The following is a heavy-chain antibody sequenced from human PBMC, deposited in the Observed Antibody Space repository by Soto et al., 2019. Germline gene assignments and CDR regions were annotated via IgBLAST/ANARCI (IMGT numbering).Heavy chain of an antibody. Sequence: PSETLSLTCSVSGGSIRSYDWSWIRQPPGKGLEWIGYIYYSGSTNYNPSLKSRVTISVDTSKNQFSLKLSSVTAADTAVYYCATQEGGSGWLNYYYYGMDVWGQGTTVTVSS. CDR3: ATQEGGSGWLNYYYYGMDV. CDR1: GGSIRSYD. J-gene: IGHJ6*02. D-gene: IGHD6-19*01. CDR2: IYYSGST. V-gene: IGHV4-59*08.